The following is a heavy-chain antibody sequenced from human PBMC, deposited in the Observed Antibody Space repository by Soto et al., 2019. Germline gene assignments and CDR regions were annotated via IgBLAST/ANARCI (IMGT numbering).Heavy chain of an antibody. CDR2: YSGFT. CDR1: GGSITTYQ. D-gene: IGHD6-25*01. V-gene: IGHV4-59*01. J-gene: IGHJ6*02. CDR3: ARWHSSSGYYGMDV. Sequence: PSETLSLTCTVSGGSITTYQWSWIRQPPGKGLEWIGGYSGFTDYNPSLESRATISVDHSKNQFSLTLRSVTAADTAVYYCARWHSSSGYYGMDVWGQGTTVTVSS.